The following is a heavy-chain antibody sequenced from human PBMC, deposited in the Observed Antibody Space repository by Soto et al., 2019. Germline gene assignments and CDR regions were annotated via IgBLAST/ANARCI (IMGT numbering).Heavy chain of an antibody. CDR3: ARGAGGNSWRSPTFDS. D-gene: IGHD5-18*01. CDR1: GFTVSNNY. CDR2: IFSAGST. Sequence: EVQLVESGGGLVQPGGFLRLSCAASGFTVSNNYMTWVRQAPGRGLDWVSIIFSAGSTYYADSVRGRFTITRDNSKNTLYLQMNSLRAEDTAIYYCARGAGGNSWRSPTFDSWGQGTLVTVSS. V-gene: IGHV3-66*01. J-gene: IGHJ4*02.